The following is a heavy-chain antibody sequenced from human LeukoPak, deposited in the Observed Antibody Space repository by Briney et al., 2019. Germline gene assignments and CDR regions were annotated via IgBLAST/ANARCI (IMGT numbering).Heavy chain of an antibody. Sequence: SVKVSCKASGGTFSSYAISWVRQAPGQGLEWMGGIIPIFGTANYAQKFQGRVTITTDESTSTAYMELSSLRSEDTAVYYCVRSSSDFWSGYYFINWFDPWGQGTLVTVSS. D-gene: IGHD3-3*01. CDR2: IIPIFGTA. J-gene: IGHJ5*02. V-gene: IGHV1-69*05. CDR1: GGTFSSYA. CDR3: VRSSSDFWSGYYFINWFDP.